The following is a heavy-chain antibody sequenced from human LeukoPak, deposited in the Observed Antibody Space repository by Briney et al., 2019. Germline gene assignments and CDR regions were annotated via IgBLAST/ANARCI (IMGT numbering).Heavy chain of an antibody. V-gene: IGHV3-73*01. CDR2: IRSKANSYAT. J-gene: IGHJ5*02. D-gene: IGHD4-17*01. CDR3: TRPAPTTELGFDP. CDR1: GFTFKGYG. Sequence: QTGGSLRLSCAAPGFTFKGYGIHWVRQASGKGLEWVGRIRSKANSYATAYAASVKGRFTISRDDSKNTAYLQMNILKTEDTAVYHPTRPAPTTELGFDPWSQGTLVTVSS.